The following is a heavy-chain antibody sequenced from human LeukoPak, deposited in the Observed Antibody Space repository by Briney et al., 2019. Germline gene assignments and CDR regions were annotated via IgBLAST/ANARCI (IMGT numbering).Heavy chain of an antibody. CDR3: ARTPSSGWYESYYFDY. D-gene: IGHD6-19*01. Sequence: GGSLRLSCAASGFTFSSYSMNWVRQAPGQGLEWVSSISSSSTYIYYPDSVRGRFNISRDNAKTSLYLQINSLRVEDTAVYYCARTPSSGWYESYYFDYWGQGTLVTVSS. CDR2: ISSSSTYI. J-gene: IGHJ4*02. CDR1: GFTFSSYS. V-gene: IGHV3-21*01.